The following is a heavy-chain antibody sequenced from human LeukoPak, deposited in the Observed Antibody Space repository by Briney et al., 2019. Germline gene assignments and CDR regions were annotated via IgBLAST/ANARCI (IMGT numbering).Heavy chain of an antibody. J-gene: IGHJ4*02. CDR1: GYTFTDHY. Sequence: ASVKVSCKASGYTFTDHYIHWVRQAPGQGFEWMGWINPNTGGTDYAQKFQDRIAISKYTSISTVYMELSRLKSDDTALYYCARDLATIDGIAWYYLENWGQGTLVTVS. D-gene: IGHD5-12*01. CDR3: ARDLATIDGIAWYYLEN. CDR2: INPNTGGT. V-gene: IGHV1-2*02.